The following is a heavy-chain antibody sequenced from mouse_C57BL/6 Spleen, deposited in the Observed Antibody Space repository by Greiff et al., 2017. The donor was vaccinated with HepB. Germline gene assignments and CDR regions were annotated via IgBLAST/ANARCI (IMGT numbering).Heavy chain of an antibody. CDR2: INYDGSST. V-gene: IGHV5-16*01. Sequence: EVKVVESEGGLVQPGSSMKLSCTASGFTFSDYYMAWVRQVPEKGLEWVANINYDGSSTYYLASLKSRFIISRDNAKNILYLQMSSLKSEDTATYYCARGDYYGSHYFDYWGQGTTLTVSS. CDR3: ARGDYYGSHYFDY. CDR1: GFTFSDYY. D-gene: IGHD1-1*01. J-gene: IGHJ2*01.